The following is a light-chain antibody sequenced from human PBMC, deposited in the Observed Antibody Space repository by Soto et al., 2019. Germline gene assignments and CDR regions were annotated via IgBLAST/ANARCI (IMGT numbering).Light chain of an antibody. CDR3: ATWDSSLSAVV. V-gene: IGLV1-51*01. CDR2: DNN. CDR1: SSNIGNNY. Sequence: QSVLTQPPSVSAAPGQKVTISCSGSSSNIGNNYVSWYQQLPGTAPKLLIYDNNNRPSGIPDRFSGSKSGTSATLGITGLQTGDEADYYCATWDSSLSAVVFGGGTQLTVL. J-gene: IGLJ2*01.